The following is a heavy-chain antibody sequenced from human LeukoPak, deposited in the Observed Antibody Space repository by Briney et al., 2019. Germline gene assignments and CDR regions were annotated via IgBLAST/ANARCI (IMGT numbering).Heavy chain of an antibody. J-gene: IGHJ4*02. V-gene: IGHV1-18*01. CDR3: ARELPYYDSSGYPYYFDY. D-gene: IGHD3-22*01. CDR1: GYTVTSYG. Sequence: ASVMVSCTASGYTVTSYGISWVRQALGQGLEWMGWISAYNGNTNYAQKLQGRVTMTTDTSTSTAYMELRSLRSDDTAVYYCARELPYYDSSGYPYYFDYWGQGTLVTVSS. CDR2: ISAYNGNT.